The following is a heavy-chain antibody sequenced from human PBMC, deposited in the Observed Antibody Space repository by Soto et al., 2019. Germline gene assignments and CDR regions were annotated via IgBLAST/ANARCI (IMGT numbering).Heavy chain of an antibody. CDR2: INHSGST. Sequence: SETLPLTCAVYGGSFSGYYWSWIRQPPGKGLEWIGEINHSGSTYYNPSLKSRVTISVDRSKNQFSLKLSSVTAADTAVYYCARHFSVDYFDYWGQGALVTVSS. CDR1: GGSFSGYY. J-gene: IGHJ4*02. CDR3: ARHFSVDYFDY. V-gene: IGHV4-34*01.